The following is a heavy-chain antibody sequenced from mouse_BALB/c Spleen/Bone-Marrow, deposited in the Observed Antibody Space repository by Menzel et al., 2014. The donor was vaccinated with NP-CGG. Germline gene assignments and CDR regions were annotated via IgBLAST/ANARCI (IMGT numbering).Heavy chain of an antibody. D-gene: IGHD1-2*01. CDR2: IDPANGNT. CDR3: ARYRLGTYFDY. J-gene: IGHJ2*01. Sequence: VQLQQSGAELVKPGASVKLSCTASGFNIKDTYMHWVKQRPEQGLEWIGRIDPANGNTKYDPKFQGKATITADTSSNTAYLHLSSLTSEDTAVYYCARYRLGTYFDYWGQGTTLPVSS. CDR1: GFNIKDTY. V-gene: IGHV14-3*02.